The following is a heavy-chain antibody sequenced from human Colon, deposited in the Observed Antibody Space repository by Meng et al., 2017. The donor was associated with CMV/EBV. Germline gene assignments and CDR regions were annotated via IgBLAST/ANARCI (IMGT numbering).Heavy chain of an antibody. D-gene: IGHD3-16*02. CDR2: ISTQSLTT. V-gene: IGHV3-48*04. Sequence: GGSLRLSCAASGFTFSSYWMSWVRQAPGKGLEWISHISTQSLTTVYADSVKGRFNISRDNAKNSLYLQMNSLRAEDTAVYYCARKGWNYREAFDMWGQGTRVTVSS. CDR1: GFTFSSYW. CDR3: ARKGWNYREAFDM. J-gene: IGHJ3*02.